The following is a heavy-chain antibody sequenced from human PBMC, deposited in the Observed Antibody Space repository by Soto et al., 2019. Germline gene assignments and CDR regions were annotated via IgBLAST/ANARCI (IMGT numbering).Heavy chain of an antibody. D-gene: IGHD3-22*01. Sequence: SETLSLTCAVYGGSFSGYYCSWIRQPPWKGLEWIGEINHSGSTNYNPSLKSRVTISVDTSKNQFSLKLSSVTAADTAVYYCARGWYYYDSSGYYFKYFDYCGQGTLVTVCS. CDR2: INHSGST. V-gene: IGHV4-34*01. J-gene: IGHJ4*02. CDR3: ARGWYYYDSSGYYFKYFDY. CDR1: GGSFSGYY.